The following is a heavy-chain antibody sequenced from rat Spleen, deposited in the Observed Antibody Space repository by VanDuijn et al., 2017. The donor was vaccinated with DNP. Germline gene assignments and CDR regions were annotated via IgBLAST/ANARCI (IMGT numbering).Heavy chain of an antibody. Sequence: EVQLVESGGDLVQPGGSMSLSCAASGFTFGSFPMAWVRQAPTKGLEWVATIRPSGDSTYYRDSVKGRFTISRANAKNTQYLQMDSQRSEDTATYYCATHSYSGDLDYWGQGVMVTVSS. J-gene: IGHJ2*01. CDR1: GFTFGSFP. CDR2: IRPSGDST. CDR3: ATHSYSGDLDY. V-gene: IGHV5-46*01. D-gene: IGHD1-1*01.